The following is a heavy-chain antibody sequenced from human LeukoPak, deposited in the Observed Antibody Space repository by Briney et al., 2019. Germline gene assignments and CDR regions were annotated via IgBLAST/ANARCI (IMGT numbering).Heavy chain of an antibody. CDR1: GFTFSSYG. CDR2: ISYDGSNK. V-gene: IGHV3-30*03. Sequence: GGSLRLSCAASGFTFSSYGMHWVRQAPGKGLERVAVISYDGSNKYYADSVKGRFTISRGNSKNTLYLQMNSLRAEDTAVYYCASPGVEMATITGLDYWGQGTLVTVSS. CDR3: ASPGVEMATITGLDY. D-gene: IGHD5-24*01. J-gene: IGHJ4*02.